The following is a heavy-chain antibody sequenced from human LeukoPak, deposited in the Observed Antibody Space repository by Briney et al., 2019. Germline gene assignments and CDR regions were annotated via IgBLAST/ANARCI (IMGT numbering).Heavy chain of an antibody. CDR2: IYYSGST. CDR1: GGSISSYY. D-gene: IGHD2-2*01. CDR3: ARTGIVVVPAADDAFDI. V-gene: IGHV4-59*01. Sequence: SETLSLTCTVSGGSISSYYWSWIRQPPGKGLEWIGYIYYSGSTNYNPSLNSRVTISVDTSKIQFSLKLSSVTAAGTAVYYCARTGIVVVPAADDAFDIWGQGTMVTVSS. J-gene: IGHJ3*02.